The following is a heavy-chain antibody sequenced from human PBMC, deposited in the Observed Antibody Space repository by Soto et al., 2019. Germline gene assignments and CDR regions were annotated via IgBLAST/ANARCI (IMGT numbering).Heavy chain of an antibody. D-gene: IGHD2-2*01. CDR2: IYYSGST. CDR1: GGSISSGDYY. Sequence: TSETLSLTXTVSGGSISSGDYYWSWIRQPPGKGLEWIGYIYYSGSTYYNPSLKSRVTISVDTSKNQFSLKLSSVTAADTAVYYCARYCSSTSCHNWFDPWGQGTLVTVSS. V-gene: IGHV4-30-4*01. CDR3: ARYCSSTSCHNWFDP. J-gene: IGHJ5*02.